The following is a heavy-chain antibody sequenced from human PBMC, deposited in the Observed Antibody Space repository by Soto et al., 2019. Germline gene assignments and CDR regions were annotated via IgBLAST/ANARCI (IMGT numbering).Heavy chain of an antibody. CDR1: GVSISNYY. V-gene: IGHV4-59*01. J-gene: IGHJ6*02. CDR2: ILYTGNT. Sequence: SETLSLTCTVSGVSISNYYWSWIRQPPGKGLEWLGYILYTGNTNYNPSLKSPGTIIGRPFKEQSFLEVTFFDTADTAVYFCARAAYGSGNYYAPHYYYAMDVWGQGTTVTVSS. D-gene: IGHD3-10*01. CDR3: ARAAYGSGNYYAPHYYYAMDV.